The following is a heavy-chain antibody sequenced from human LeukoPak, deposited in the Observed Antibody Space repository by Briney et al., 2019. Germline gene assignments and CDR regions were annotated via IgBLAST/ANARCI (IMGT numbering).Heavy chain of an antibody. J-gene: IGHJ5*02. V-gene: IGHV4-39*02. D-gene: IGHD3-10*01. CDR3: AREGYYYGSGALNWFDP. CDR2: IYYTGGT. CDR1: GGSITSSSYY. Sequence: SETLSLTCSVSGGSITSSSYYWGWIRQPPEKGLEWIGSIYYTGGTYYSPSLKSRVTIFVDTSKNQFSLKLSSVTATDTAVYYCAREGYYYGSGALNWFDPWGQGTLVTVSS.